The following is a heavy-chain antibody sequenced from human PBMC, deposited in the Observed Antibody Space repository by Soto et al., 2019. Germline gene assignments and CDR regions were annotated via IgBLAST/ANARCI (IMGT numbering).Heavy chain of an antibody. Sequence: ASVKVSCKASGYTFTSYAMHWVRQAPGQRLEWMGWINAGNGNTKYSQKFQGRVTITRDTSASTAYMELSSLRSEDTAVYYCARGSNWNVYYYYMDVWGKGTTVTVSS. CDR1: GYTFTSYA. J-gene: IGHJ6*03. D-gene: IGHD1-20*01. CDR2: INAGNGNT. V-gene: IGHV1-3*01. CDR3: ARGSNWNVYYYYMDV.